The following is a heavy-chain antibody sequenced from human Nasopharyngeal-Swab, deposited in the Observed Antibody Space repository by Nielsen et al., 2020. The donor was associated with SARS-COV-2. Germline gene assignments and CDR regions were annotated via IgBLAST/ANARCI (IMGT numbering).Heavy chain of an antibody. Sequence: GESLKISCAGSGFTFSSYGMNWVRQAPGKGLEWVAVMSNDGNYKFYADSVKGRFTISRDNSKNTLYLQMNSLRAEDTAVYYYARDNGYCSGDACYLGGWLDPWGQGTLVTVSS. D-gene: IGHD2-15*01. CDR3: ARDNGYCSGDACYLGGWLDP. J-gene: IGHJ5*02. CDR1: GFTFSSYG. V-gene: IGHV3-30*03. CDR2: MSNDGNYK.